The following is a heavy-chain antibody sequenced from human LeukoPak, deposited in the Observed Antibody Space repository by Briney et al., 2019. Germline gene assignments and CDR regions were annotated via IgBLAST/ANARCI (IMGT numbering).Heavy chain of an antibody. CDR2: IYSGGST. CDR1: GFTVSSNY. J-gene: IGHJ3*02. D-gene: IGHD3-22*01. CDR3: AKALRGYYDSSGYYPAADDAFDI. V-gene: IGHV3-53*01. Sequence: GGSLRLSCAASGFTVSSNYMSWVRQAPGKGLEWVSVIYSGGSTYYADSVKGRFTISRDNAKNSLYLQMNSLRAEDTAVYYCAKALRGYYDSSGYYPAADDAFDIWGQGTMVTVSS.